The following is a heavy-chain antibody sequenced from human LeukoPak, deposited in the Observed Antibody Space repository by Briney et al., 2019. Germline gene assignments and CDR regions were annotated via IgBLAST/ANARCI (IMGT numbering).Heavy chain of an antibody. CDR1: RFSVSGEW. V-gene: IGHV3-7*01. D-gene: IGHD1-14*01. Sequence: GGSLRHSGAACRFSVSGEWMRWVREAPAKGLGWVANINQGGSDKYYVDSVKGRFTISRDNANNLLYLQMNSLRGEDTAVYYCTRDRSRAEDDWGQGTLVTVSS. CDR3: TRDRSRAEDD. J-gene: IGHJ4*02. CDR2: INQGGSDK.